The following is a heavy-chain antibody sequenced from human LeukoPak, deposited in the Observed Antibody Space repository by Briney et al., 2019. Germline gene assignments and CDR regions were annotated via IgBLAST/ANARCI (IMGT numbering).Heavy chain of an antibody. CDR3: ARPDSSGSFDY. CDR2: IYTSGST. D-gene: IGHD6-19*01. CDR1: GGFISSGSYY. Sequence: PSETLSLTCTVSGGFISSGSYYWSWIRQPAGKGLEWIGRIYTSGSTNYNPSLKSRVTISVDTSKNQFSLKLSSVTAADTAVYYCARPDSSGSFDYWGQGTLVTVSS. J-gene: IGHJ4*02. V-gene: IGHV4-61*02.